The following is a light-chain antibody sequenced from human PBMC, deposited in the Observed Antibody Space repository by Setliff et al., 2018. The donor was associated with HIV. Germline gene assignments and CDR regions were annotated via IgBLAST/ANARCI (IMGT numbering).Light chain of an antibody. V-gene: IGLV2-23*02. J-gene: IGLJ2*01. CDR2: EVI. CDR3: CSYGGDNVYGL. CDR1: TSDIGKFNL. Sequence: QSVLAQPASVSGSPGQSITISCNGSTSDIGKFNLVSWYQLQPGKAPKLIIYEVIKRPSGISNRFPGSKSDNTASLTISGLQADDEADYYCCSYGGDNVYGLFGGGTK.